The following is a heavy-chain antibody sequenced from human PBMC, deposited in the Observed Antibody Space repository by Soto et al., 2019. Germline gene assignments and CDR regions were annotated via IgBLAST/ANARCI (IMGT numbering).Heavy chain of an antibody. Sequence: ASVKVSCKASGYTFTGYYMHWVRQAPGQGLEWMGWINPNSGGTNYAQKFQGRVTMTRDTSISTAYMELSRLRSDDTAMYYRARSPYCSSTSCYSPYFDYWGQGTLVTVSS. CDR2: INPNSGGT. J-gene: IGHJ4*02. CDR1: GYTFTGYY. CDR3: ARSPYCSSTSCYSPYFDY. V-gene: IGHV1-2*02. D-gene: IGHD2-2*01.